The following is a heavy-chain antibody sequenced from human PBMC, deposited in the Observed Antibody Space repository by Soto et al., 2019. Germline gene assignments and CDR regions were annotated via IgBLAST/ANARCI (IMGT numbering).Heavy chain of an antibody. CDR2: ISWNSGSI. D-gene: IGHD2-15*01. V-gene: IGHV3-9*01. CDR3: AKDIAGRGSIYSLYGMDL. J-gene: IGHJ6*01. CDR1: VFTFDDYA. Sequence: SLRLSCTSSVFTFDDYAMHCVRQSPGKCLEWVSGISWNSGSIGYADSVKARFTISRDNARNSLYLQMNSLRAEDTALYYCAKDIAGRGSIYSLYGMDLWGQGTMVKVSS.